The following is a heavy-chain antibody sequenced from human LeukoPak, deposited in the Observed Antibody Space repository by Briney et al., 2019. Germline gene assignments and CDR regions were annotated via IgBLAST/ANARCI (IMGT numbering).Heavy chain of an antibody. J-gene: IGHJ4*02. CDR1: GYTFTSYG. CDR3: ARDQHDHVWGSYRPYFDY. Sequence: ASVKVSCKASGYTFTSYGISWVRQAPGQGLEWMGSINTYNGNTKYVQNLQGRVTMTTDTPTNTAYMELRSLRSDDTAVYYCARDQHDHVWGSYRPYFDYWGQGTLVTVSS. CDR2: INTYNGNT. D-gene: IGHD3-16*02. V-gene: IGHV1-18*01.